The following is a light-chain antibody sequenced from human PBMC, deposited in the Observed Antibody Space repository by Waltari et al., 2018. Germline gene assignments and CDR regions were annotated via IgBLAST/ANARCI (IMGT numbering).Light chain of an antibody. CDR1: PDISNS. J-gene: IGKJ4*01. Sequence: DIQMTQSPSSLSASVGDRVTITVQASPDISNSLNWYQQKPGKAPKVLIYDAANLESGVPSRFSGSGFGTDFTFTISSLQPEDLATYFCQQYHNLPATFGGGTKVESK. CDR3: QQYHNLPAT. CDR2: DAA. V-gene: IGKV1-33*01.